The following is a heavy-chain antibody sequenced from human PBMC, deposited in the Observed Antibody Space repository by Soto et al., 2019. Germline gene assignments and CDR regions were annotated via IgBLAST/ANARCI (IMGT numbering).Heavy chain of an antibody. V-gene: IGHV3-23*01. CDR1: GFSFSSYA. J-gene: IGHJ6*02. CDR3: AKDNDYYGMDV. D-gene: IGHD2-8*01. Sequence: PGGSLRLSCVASGFSFSSYAMNWVRQAPGKGLEWVSTISGSFGSTYYADSVQGRFTVSRDNSKNTLYLQMNSLRAEDTAVYYCAKDNDYYGMDVWGQGTTVTVSS. CDR2: ISGSFGST.